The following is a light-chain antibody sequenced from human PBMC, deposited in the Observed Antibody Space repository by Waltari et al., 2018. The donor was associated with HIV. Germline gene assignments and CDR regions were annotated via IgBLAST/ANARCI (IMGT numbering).Light chain of an antibody. CDR3: GTDHGSGSNFVYR. V-gene: IGLV9-49*01. CDR2: VGTGGIVG. Sequence: QPVLTQPPSASASLGASVTLPRPLSSGCRNNKVAWYQESQAKGPRFVMRVGTGGIVGSKGDDIPDRFSVLGSGLNRSLIIKNSQEEDESDYHCGTDHGSGSNFVYRFGGGTKLTVL. CDR1: SGCRNNK. J-gene: IGLJ2*01.